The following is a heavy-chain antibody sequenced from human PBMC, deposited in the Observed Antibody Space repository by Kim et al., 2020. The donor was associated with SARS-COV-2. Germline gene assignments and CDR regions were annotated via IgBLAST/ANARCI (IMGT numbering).Heavy chain of an antibody. J-gene: IGHJ4*02. Sequence: GGSLRLSCVASGFTFSSYAMSWLRQAPGKGLEWVSVIYSDGTTKFYVGSVMGRFTVSRDNSKDTLFLQMNNLRAEDTAVYFCAKAHFRSSGDFWGQGTLV. CDR2: IYSDGTTK. CDR1: GFTFSSYA. V-gene: IGHV3-23*03. D-gene: IGHD3-3*02. CDR3: AKAHFRSSGDF.